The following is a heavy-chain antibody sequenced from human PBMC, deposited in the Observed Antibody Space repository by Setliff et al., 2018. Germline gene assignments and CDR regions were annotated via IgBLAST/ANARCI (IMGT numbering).Heavy chain of an antibody. CDR3: ARKGISALSGAFDM. CDR2: IYTSGST. J-gene: IGHJ3*02. CDR1: GGSVSNYY. Sequence: ETLSLTCTVSGGSVSNYYWSWIRQPAGKGLEWIGRIYTSGSTNYNPSLKSRVTMSVDTSKNQFSLKLSSVTAADTAAYYCARKGISALSGAFDMWGQGTMVTVSS. V-gene: IGHV4-4*07. D-gene: IGHD1-26*01.